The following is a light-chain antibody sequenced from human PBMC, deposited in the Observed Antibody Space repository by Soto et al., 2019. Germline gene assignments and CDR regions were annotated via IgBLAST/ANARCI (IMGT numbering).Light chain of an antibody. J-gene: IGKJ1*01. V-gene: IGKV1-5*01. CDR1: QSLNNW. CDR3: QKYSTYGN. CDR2: DVS. Sequence: DIQMTQSPSTLSASVGDRVTITCRASQSLNNWLAWYQQKPGKAPKLLIFDVSSLESGFPSRFSGSGSWTEFTLNLSSLQPDDFATYYCQKYSTYGNFGQGAKVEIK.